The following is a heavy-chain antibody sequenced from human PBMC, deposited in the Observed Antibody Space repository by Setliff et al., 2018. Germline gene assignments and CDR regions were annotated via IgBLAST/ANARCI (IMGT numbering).Heavy chain of an antibody. CDR3: ARGKVLYDYVWGSYRYEDYXYXMDV. J-gene: IGHJ6*02. V-gene: IGHV4-34*01. Sequence: SETLSLTCAVYGGSFSGYYWSWIRQPPGKGLEWIGEINHSGSTNYNPSLKRRGTISVDTSKNQFSLKLSSVTAADTAVYYCARGKVLYDYVWGSYRYEDYXYXMDVWGQGTTVTVSS. CDR2: INHSGST. CDR1: GGSFSGYY. D-gene: IGHD3-16*02.